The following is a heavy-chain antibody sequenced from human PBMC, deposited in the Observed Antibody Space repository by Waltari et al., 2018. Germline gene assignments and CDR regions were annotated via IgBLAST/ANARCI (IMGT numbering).Heavy chain of an antibody. CDR1: GFTFSSYG. J-gene: IGHJ4*02. CDR3: AKGAAARSFDY. D-gene: IGHD6-13*01. CDR2: IWYDGSNK. Sequence: QVQLVESGGGVVQPGRSLRLSCAASGFTFSSYGMHWVRQAPGKGLEWVAVIWYDGSNKYYADSVKGRFTISRDKSKNTLYLQMNSLRAEDTAVYYCAKGAAARSFDYWGQGTLVTVSS. V-gene: IGHV3-33*03.